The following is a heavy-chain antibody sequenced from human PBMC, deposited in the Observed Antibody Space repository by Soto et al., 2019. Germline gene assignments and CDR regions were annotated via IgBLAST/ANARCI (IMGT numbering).Heavy chain of an antibody. CDR1: GYTFTSYY. J-gene: IGHJ4*02. Sequence: GASVKVSCKASGYTFTSYYMHWVRQAPGQGLEWMGIINPSGGSTSYAQKFQGRVTMTSDTSTNTVYMELSSLRSEDTAVYFCARYIVSATSVEGLDQWGQGTQVTVSS. CDR3: ARYIVSATSVEGLDQ. V-gene: IGHV1-46*01. CDR2: INPSGGST. D-gene: IGHD3-16*02.